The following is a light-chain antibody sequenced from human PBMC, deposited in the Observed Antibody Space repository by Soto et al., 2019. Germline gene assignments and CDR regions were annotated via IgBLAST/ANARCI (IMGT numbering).Light chain of an antibody. CDR3: QSYDSTLTGSV. Sequence: QSVLAQPPSVSGAPGQRVTISCTGSNSSIGAGYDVHWYQHLPGTAPKLLIYGNSNRPSGVPDRVSGSRSGTSAYLTITGLQAEDEADYYCQSYDSTLTGSVCGGGTKLTVL. CDR1: NSSIGAGYD. J-gene: IGLJ2*01. V-gene: IGLV1-40*01. CDR2: GNS.